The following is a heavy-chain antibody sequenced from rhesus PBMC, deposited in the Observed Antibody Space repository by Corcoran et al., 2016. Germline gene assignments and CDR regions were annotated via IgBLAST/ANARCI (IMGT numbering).Heavy chain of an antibody. CDR1: VYSISSGYY. V-gene: IGHV4-99*01. CDR3: ARLNSAYYFDF. Sequence: QVQLQESGPGLVKPSETLSLTGAVSVYSISSGYYGGGIRQPPGKGLEYIGYISGTSGSTYNNPSLKSRLSISKDTSKNQFSLNLSSLTAADAAVFYCARLNSAYYFDFWGQGVLVTVSS. J-gene: IGHJ4*01. D-gene: IGHD4-23*01. CDR2: ISGTSGST.